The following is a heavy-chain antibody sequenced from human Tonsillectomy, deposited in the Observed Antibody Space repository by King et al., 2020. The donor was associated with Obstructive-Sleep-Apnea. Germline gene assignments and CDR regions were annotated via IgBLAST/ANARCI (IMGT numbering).Heavy chain of an antibody. CDR1: GYSFTSSW. CDR3: ARTLGSTVLDY. CDR2: IDPSESYS. Sequence: VQLVESGAEVKKPGESLRISCKGSGYSFTSSWISWVRQMPGKGLEWMGRIDPSESYSIYSPSFQGHVTISADKSISTAYLQWSSLKASDTAMYYCARTLGSTVLDYWGQGTLVTVSS. V-gene: IGHV5-10-1*03. J-gene: IGHJ4*02. D-gene: IGHD1-26*01.